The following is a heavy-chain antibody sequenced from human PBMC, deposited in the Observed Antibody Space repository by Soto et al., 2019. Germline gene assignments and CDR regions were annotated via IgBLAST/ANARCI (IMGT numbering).Heavy chain of an antibody. CDR2: IYHSGTT. CDR1: GGSISSSHW. J-gene: IGHJ4*02. Sequence: QVQLQESGPGLVKPSGTLSLTCAVSGGSISSSHWWSWVRQPPGKGLEWIGEIYHSGTTNYNPSLKXRXNXSIDKSKNQISLILSSVTAADTAVYYCARGPDLGWDWGQGTLVTVSS. V-gene: IGHV4-4*02. CDR3: ARGPDLGWD. D-gene: IGHD2-21*01.